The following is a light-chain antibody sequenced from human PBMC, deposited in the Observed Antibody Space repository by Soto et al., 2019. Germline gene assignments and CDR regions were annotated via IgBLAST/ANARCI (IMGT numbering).Light chain of an antibody. V-gene: IGKV1-5*01. J-gene: IGKJ5*01. CDR1: QSTSSW. Sequence: DIQMTQSPSTLSASVGDRVTITCRASQSTSSWLAWYQQKPGKAPKVLIYDVSSLESGVPSRFSGSGSGTEFTLTINSLQPDDFATYYCQQFNSYPITFGQGTRLEIK. CDR2: DVS. CDR3: QQFNSYPIT.